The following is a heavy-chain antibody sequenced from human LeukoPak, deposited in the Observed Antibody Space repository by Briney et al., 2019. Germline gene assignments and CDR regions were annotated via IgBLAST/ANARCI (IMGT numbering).Heavy chain of an antibody. Sequence: PSQTLSLTCTVSGGSISSGGYYWSWLRQHPGKGLEWIGYIYYSGSTYYNPSLKSRVTISVDTSKNQFSLKLSSVTAADTAVYYCARDLIYSGYDEPKPLRRNYYYMDVWGKGTTVTVSS. J-gene: IGHJ6*03. D-gene: IGHD5-12*01. CDR2: IYYSGST. CDR3: ARDLIYSGYDEPKPLRRNYYYMDV. CDR1: GGSISSGGYY. V-gene: IGHV4-31*03.